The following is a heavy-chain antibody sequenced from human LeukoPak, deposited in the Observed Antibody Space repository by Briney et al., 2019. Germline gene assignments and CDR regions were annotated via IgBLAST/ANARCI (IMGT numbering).Heavy chain of an antibody. J-gene: IGHJ6*02. V-gene: IGHV3-66*01. CDR2: MYSGGGT. CDR3: ARNLPIVGAPGYYGMDV. Sequence: GGSLRLSCAASGFTVSNNYMSWVRQAPGKGLEWVSVMYSGGGTYYADSVKGRFTISRDNSKNTLYLQMNSLRAEDTAVYYCARNLPIVGAPGYYGMDVWGQGTTVTVSS. D-gene: IGHD1-26*01. CDR1: GFTVSNNY.